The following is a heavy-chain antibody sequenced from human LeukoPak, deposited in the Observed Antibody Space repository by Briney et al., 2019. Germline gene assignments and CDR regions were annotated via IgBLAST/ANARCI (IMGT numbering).Heavy chain of an antibody. CDR1: GGTFSSYA. D-gene: IGHD3-22*01. J-gene: IGHJ6*03. Sequence: ASVKVSCKASGGTFSSYAISWVRQAPGQGLEWMGGIIPIFGTANYAQKFQGRVTITADESTSTAYMELSSLRSEDTAVYYCARVRGSSGYYYADYYYYMDVWGKGTTVTVSS. V-gene: IGHV1-69*13. CDR2: IIPIFGTA. CDR3: ARVRGSSGYYYADYYYYMDV.